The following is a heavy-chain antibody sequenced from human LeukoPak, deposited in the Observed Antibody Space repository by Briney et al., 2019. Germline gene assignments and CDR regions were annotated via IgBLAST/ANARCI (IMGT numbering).Heavy chain of an antibody. D-gene: IGHD3-3*01. CDR1: GFTFNNYG. V-gene: IGHV3-30*02. J-gene: IGHJ4*01. CDR3: ASSNKFDVWDAQ. Sequence: PGGSLRLPCAVSGFTFNNYGMHWVRQAPGKGLEWVTFIKYDGSDKRYADSVKGRFTISRDNSGNTLYLQMNSLRDEDTAVYYCASSNKFDVWDAQWGQGTLVIVSS. CDR2: IKYDGSDK.